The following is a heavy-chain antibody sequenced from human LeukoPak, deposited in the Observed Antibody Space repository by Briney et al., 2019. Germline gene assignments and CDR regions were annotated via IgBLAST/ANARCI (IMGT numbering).Heavy chain of an antibody. CDR1: GFTFSNYA. D-gene: IGHD3-22*01. J-gene: IGHJ4*02. CDR2: ISGSGSST. V-gene: IGHV3-23*01. Sequence: GGSLRLSCAASGFTFSNYAMTWVRQAPGKGLERVSGISGSGSSTYYADSVKGRFTLSRDNSKNTLYLQMNSLRAEDTAVYYCAKDLDYYDSSGYYYPDYWGQGTLVTVSS. CDR3: AKDLDYYDSSGYYYPDY.